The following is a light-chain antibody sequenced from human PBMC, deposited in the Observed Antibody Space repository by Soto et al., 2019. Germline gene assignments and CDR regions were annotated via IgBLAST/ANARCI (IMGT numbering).Light chain of an antibody. CDR3: QQYNNWPPLT. V-gene: IGKV3-15*01. J-gene: IGKJ4*02. Sequence: EIVMTQSPATLSLSPGDRATLSCRASQSVSSSLAWYQQIPGRPPRLLIYDASTRATGIPARFGGSGSGTEVTLTISSLQDEDFAVYYCQQYNNWPPLTFGEGTKVELK. CDR1: QSVSSS. CDR2: DAS.